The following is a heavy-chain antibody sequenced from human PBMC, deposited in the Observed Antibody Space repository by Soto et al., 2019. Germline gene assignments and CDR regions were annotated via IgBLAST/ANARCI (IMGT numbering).Heavy chain of an antibody. Sequence: SGPTLVNPTETLTLTCTVSGFSLSNARMGVSWIRQPPGKALEWLAHIFSNDEKSYSTSLKSRLTVSKDTSKSQVVLTMTNMDPVDTATYHCARTTYYYGSGSYLPFYFDYWGQGTLVTVSS. J-gene: IGHJ4*02. D-gene: IGHD3-10*01. CDR1: GFSLSNARMG. CDR3: ARTTYYYGSGSYLPFYFDY. V-gene: IGHV2-26*01. CDR2: IFSNDEK.